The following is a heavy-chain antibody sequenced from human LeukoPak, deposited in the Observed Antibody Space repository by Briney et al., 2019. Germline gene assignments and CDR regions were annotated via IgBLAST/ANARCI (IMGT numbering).Heavy chain of an antibody. V-gene: IGHV3-30-3*01. J-gene: IGHJ4*02. CDR2: ISYDGANE. D-gene: IGHD3-10*01. Sequence: GGSLRLSCAASGFSFHYYAMHWVRQAPGKGLEWVAVISYDGANEYYADSVKGRSTISRDNSKNTLYMEMSRLRPEDTAVYYCARPIDNGSGSYYFPYWGQGTLVTVSS. CDR3: ARPIDNGSGSYYFPY. CDR1: GFSFHYYA.